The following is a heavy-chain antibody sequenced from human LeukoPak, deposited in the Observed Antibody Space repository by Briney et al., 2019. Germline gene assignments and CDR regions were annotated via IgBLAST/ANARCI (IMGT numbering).Heavy chain of an antibody. Sequence: PSETLSLTCAVYGGSFSGYYWSWIRQPPGKGLEWIGEINHSGSTNYNPSLKSRVTISVDTSKNQFSLKLSSVTAADTAVYYRARASPSGAAAEFLDIWGQGTMVTVSS. J-gene: IGHJ3*02. CDR2: INHSGST. CDR1: GGSFSGYY. CDR3: ARASPSGAAAEFLDI. V-gene: IGHV4-34*01. D-gene: IGHD6-13*01.